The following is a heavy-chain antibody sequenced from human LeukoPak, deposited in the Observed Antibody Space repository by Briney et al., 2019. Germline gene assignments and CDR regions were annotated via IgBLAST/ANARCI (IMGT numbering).Heavy chain of an antibody. CDR2: IYTSGST. J-gene: IGHJ6*02. Sequence: SETLSLTCTVSGGSISSYYWSWIQQPAGKGLEWIGRIYTSGSTNYNPSLKSRVTMSVDTSKNQFSLKLSSVTAADTAVYYCARTYSSSWAKGYGMVVWGQGTTVTVSS. CDR3: ARTYSSSWAKGYGMVV. V-gene: IGHV4-4*07. CDR1: GGSISSYY. D-gene: IGHD6-13*01.